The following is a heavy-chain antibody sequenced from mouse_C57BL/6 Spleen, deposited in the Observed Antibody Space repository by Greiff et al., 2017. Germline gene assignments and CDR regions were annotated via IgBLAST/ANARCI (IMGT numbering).Heavy chain of an antibody. Sequence: EVKLVESEGGLVQPGSSMKLSCTASGFTFSDYYMALVRQVPEKGLEWVANINYDGSSTYYLDSLKSRFIISRDNAKNILYLQMSSLKSEDTATYYCARSMIKNWYFDVWGTGTTVTVSS. J-gene: IGHJ1*03. V-gene: IGHV5-16*01. D-gene: IGHD2-4*01. CDR3: ARSMIKNWYFDV. CDR2: INYDGSST. CDR1: GFTFSDYY.